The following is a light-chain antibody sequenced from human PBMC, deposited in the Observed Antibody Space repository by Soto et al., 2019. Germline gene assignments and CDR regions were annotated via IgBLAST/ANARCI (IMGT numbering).Light chain of an antibody. CDR2: DVT. CDR1: SNTVLRTYY. CDR3: SSYSSANSLFV. Sequence: QSALTQPASVSGSPGQSITISCTGTSNTVLRTYYVSWYQHHPGKAPRLIIFDVTNRPSGVSSRFSGSKSGNMASLVISGLQPADEADYYCSSYSSANSLFVFGSGTKLTVL. J-gene: IGLJ1*01. V-gene: IGLV2-14*03.